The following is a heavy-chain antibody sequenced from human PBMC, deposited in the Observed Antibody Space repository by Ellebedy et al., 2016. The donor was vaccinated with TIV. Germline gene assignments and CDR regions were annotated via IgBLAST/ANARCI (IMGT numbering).Heavy chain of an antibody. Sequence: PGGSLRLSCAASGFTFHDYAMHRVRQAPGKGLEWVSGISWNSGSIGYADSVKGRFTISRDNAKNSLYLQMNSLRDEDTAVYYCARGSWGFTITASHTQHWGQGTLVTVSS. J-gene: IGHJ4*02. V-gene: IGHV3-9*01. CDR2: ISWNSGSI. CDR1: GFTFHDYA. D-gene: IGHD5-24*01. CDR3: ARGSWGFTITASHTQH.